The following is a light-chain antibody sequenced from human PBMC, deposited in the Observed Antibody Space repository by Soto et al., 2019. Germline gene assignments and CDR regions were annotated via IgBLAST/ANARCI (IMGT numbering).Light chain of an antibody. CDR2: DVS. J-gene: IGLJ1*01. V-gene: IGLV2-14*01. Sequence: QSALTQPASVSGSPGQSITISCTGTSSDVGGYNYASWYQQNPGKAPKLMIYDVSNRPSGVSNRFSGSKSGNTASLTISGLQAEDEADYYCSSYTSSSTLLYVFGTGTKLTVL. CDR3: SSYTSSSTLLYV. CDR1: SSDVGGYNY.